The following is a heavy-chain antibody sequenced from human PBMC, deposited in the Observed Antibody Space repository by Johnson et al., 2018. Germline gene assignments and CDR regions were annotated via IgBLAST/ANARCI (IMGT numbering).Heavy chain of an antibody. D-gene: IGHD2-2*01. J-gene: IGHJ6*03. V-gene: IGHV3-7*01. CDR1: GFTFSSYW. CDR3: GKFPDGGYQLLYYDMDV. CDR2: IKQDGSEK. Sequence: VQLVESGGGLVQPGGSLRLSCAASGFTFSSYWMSWVRQAPGKGLEWVANIKQDGSEKYYVDSVKGRFTISRANAKNSLYLKMNSLRAEDTAVYSCGKFPDGGYQLLYYDMDVWGKGTTVTVSS.